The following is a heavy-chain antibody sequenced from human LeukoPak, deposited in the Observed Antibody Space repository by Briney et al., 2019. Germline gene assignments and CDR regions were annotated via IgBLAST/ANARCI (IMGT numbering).Heavy chain of an antibody. D-gene: IGHD3-10*01. Sequence: GGSLRLSCAASGFTFSSYSMNWVRQAPGKGLEWVSSISSSSSYIYYADSVKDRFTISRDNAKNSLYLQMNSLRAEDTAVYYCARSDGYGLVDIWGQGTMVTVSS. CDR2: ISSSSSYI. CDR3: ARSDGYGLVDI. J-gene: IGHJ3*02. CDR1: GFTFSSYS. V-gene: IGHV3-21*01.